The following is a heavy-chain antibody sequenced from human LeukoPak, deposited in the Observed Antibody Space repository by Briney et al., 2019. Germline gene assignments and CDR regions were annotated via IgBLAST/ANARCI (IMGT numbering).Heavy chain of an antibody. J-gene: IGHJ4*02. CDR3: AREDYYDSGSNDY. V-gene: IGHV1-8*01. CDR1: GYTFTSYD. D-gene: IGHD3-22*01. CDR2: ISRYNGNT. Sequence: ASVKVSCKASGYTFTSYDISWVRQAPGQGLEWMGWISRYNGNTNYAQKVQGRVTISRNTSISTAYMELSSLRSEDTAVYYCAREDYYDSGSNDYWGQGTLVTVSS.